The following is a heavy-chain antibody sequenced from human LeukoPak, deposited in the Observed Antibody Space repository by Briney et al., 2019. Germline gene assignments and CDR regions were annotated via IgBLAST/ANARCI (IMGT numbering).Heavy chain of an antibody. J-gene: IGHJ5*02. Sequence: SETLSLTCTVSGGSISSYYWSWIRQPAGKGLEWTGRIYTSGSTNYNPSLKSRVTMSVDTSKNQFSLKLSSVTAADTAVYYCARRYGDYSGNWFDPWGQGTLVTVSS. CDR2: IYTSGST. CDR3: ARRYGDYSGNWFDP. CDR1: GGSISSYY. D-gene: IGHD4-17*01. V-gene: IGHV4-4*07.